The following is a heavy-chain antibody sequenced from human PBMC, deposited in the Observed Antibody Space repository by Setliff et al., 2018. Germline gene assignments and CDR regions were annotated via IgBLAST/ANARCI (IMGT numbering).Heavy chain of an antibody. J-gene: IGHJ6*03. Sequence: ASVKVSCKASGYTFTTYGISWVRQAPGQGLEWMGWISAYNGYTNYAQKLQGRVTMTTDTSTSTAYMELSRLTYEDTAVYYCARDDDDFYSGYPYMDVWGKGTTVTVSS. CDR2: ISAYNGYT. CDR3: ARDDDDFYSGYPYMDV. V-gene: IGHV1-18*01. CDR1: GYTFTTYG. D-gene: IGHD3-3*01.